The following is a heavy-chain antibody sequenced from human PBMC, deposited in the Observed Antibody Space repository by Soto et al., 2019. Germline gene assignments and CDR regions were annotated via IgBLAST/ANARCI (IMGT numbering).Heavy chain of an antibody. CDR2: IKQDGSEK. D-gene: IGHD2-2*01. CDR3: ATRKYCPSTTCFDY. Sequence: PGGSLRLSCAASGFTFSSYWMSWVRQAPGKGLEWVANIKQDGSEKHYVDSVKGRFAISRDNAKNSLYLQMNSLRAEDTAVYYCATRKYCPSTTCFDYWGQGTQVTVSS. J-gene: IGHJ4*02. V-gene: IGHV3-7*02. CDR1: GFTFSSYW.